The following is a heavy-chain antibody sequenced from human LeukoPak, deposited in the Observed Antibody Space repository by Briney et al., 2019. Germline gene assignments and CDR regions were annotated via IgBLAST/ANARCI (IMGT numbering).Heavy chain of an antibody. CDR2: IIPIFGTA. J-gene: IGHJ4*02. CDR3: ARSTVEYSYGWFDY. Sequence: ASVKVSCKASGGIFSSYAISWVRQAPGQGLEWMGGIIPIFGTANYAQKFQGRVTITADESTSTAYMELGSLRSEDTAVYYCARSTVEYSYGWFDYWGQGTLVTVSS. CDR1: GGIFSSYA. V-gene: IGHV1-69*13. D-gene: IGHD5-18*01.